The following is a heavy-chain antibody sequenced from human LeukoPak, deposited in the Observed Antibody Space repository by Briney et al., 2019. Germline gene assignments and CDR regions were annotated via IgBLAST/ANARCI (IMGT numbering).Heavy chain of an antibody. CDR2: IRYDGSNK. V-gene: IGHV3-30*02. CDR1: GFTFSSYG. CDR3: AKDPSNRLGLYYFDY. J-gene: IGHJ4*02. D-gene: IGHD3-16*01. Sequence: GGSLRLSXAASGFTFSSYGMHWVRQAPGKGLEWVAFIRYDGSNKYYADSVKGRFTISRDNSKNTLYLQMNSLRAEDTAVYYCAKDPSNRLGLYYFDYWGQGTLVTVSS.